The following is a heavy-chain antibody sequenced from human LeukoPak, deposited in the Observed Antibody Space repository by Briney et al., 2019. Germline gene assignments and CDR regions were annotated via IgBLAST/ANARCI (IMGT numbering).Heavy chain of an antibody. Sequence: GGSLRLSCTVSGFTVSSNSMSWVRQAPGKGLEWGSFIYSDNTHYSDSVKGRFTISRDNSKNTLYLQMNSLRAEDTAVYYCARRAGSYSHPYDYWGQGTLVTVSS. V-gene: IGHV3-53*01. CDR3: ARRAGSYSHPYDY. CDR1: GFTVSSNS. J-gene: IGHJ4*02. CDR2: IYSDNT. D-gene: IGHD3-22*01.